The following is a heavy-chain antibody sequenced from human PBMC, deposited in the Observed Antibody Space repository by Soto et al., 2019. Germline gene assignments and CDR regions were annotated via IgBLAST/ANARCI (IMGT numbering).Heavy chain of an antibody. D-gene: IGHD5-12*01. J-gene: IGHJ4*02. CDR2: ISSSGSTI. Sequence: GGPLRLSCAASGFTFSSYEMNWVRQAPGKGLEWVSYISSSGSTIYYADSVKGRFTISRDNAKNSLYLQMNSLRAEDTAVYYCARIGRATITFDYWGQGTLVTVSS. V-gene: IGHV3-48*03. CDR1: GFTFSSYE. CDR3: ARIGRATITFDY.